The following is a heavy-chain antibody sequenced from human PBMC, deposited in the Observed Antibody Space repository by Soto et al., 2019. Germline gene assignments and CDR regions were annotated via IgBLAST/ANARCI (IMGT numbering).Heavy chain of an antibody. CDR3: ARGASGYSGYDPFDY. CDR2: INPNSGGT. V-gene: IGHV1-2*04. D-gene: IGHD5-12*01. CDR1: GYTFTGYY. Sequence: ASVKVSCKASGYTFTGYYMHWVRQAPGQGLEWMGWINPNSGGTNYAQKFQGWVTMTRDTSISTAYMELSRLRSDDTAVYYCARGASGYSGYDPFDYWGQGTLVTVSS. J-gene: IGHJ4*02.